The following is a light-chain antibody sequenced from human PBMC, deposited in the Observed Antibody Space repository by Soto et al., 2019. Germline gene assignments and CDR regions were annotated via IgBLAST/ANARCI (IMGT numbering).Light chain of an antibody. CDR2: WAS. V-gene: IGKV4-1*01. J-gene: IGKJ1*01. CDR1: QSVLYSSNNENY. Sequence: DIVMTQSPDSLAVSLGERATINCKSSQSVLYSSNNENYLAWYQQKPGQPPKLLIYWASTRGSGVPDRFSGSGSGTDFTLTICSLQAEDVAVYYCQQYSSTPWTFGQGTKVEIK. CDR3: QQYSSTPWT.